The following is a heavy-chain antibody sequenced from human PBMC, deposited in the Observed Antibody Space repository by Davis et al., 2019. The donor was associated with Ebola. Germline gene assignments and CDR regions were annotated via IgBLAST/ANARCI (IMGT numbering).Heavy chain of an antibody. CDR1: GFTFSIYW. CDR3: ARQQGDSYYDISTGYYPNYGMDV. D-gene: IGHD3-9*01. J-gene: IGHJ6*02. Sequence: GESLKISCAASGFTFSIYWMHWVRQAPGKGLVWVSRINSDGSSTSYADSVKGRFTISRDNAKNTLYLQMNSLRAEDTAVYYCARQQGDSYYDISTGYYPNYGMDVWGQGTTVTVSS. CDR2: INSDGSST. V-gene: IGHV3-74*01.